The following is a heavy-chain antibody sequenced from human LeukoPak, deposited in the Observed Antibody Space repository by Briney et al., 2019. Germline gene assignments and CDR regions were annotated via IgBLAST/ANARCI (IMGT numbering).Heavy chain of an antibody. D-gene: IGHD6-13*01. CDR3: ARDLGIAAAGTVGY. CDR2: FDPEDGET. Sequence: GASVKVSCKVSGYTLTELSMHWVRQAPGKGLEWMGGFDPEDGETIYAQKLQGRVTMTTDTSTSTAYMELRSLRSDDTAVYYCARDLGIAAAGTVGYWGQGTLVTVSS. CDR1: GYTLTELS. J-gene: IGHJ4*02. V-gene: IGHV1-24*01.